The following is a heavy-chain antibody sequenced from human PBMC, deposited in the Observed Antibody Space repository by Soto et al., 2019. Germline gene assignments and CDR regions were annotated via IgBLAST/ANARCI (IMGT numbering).Heavy chain of an antibody. D-gene: IGHD6-19*01. CDR2: ISYDGSNK. Sequence: QVQLVESGGGVVQPGRSLRLSCAASGFTFSSYGMHWVRQAPGKGLEWVAVISYDGSNKYYADSVKGRFTISRDNSKNTLYLQMNSLRAEDTAVHYCARGGAVAGTGWFDPWGQGTLVTVSS. CDR1: GFTFSSYG. CDR3: ARGGAVAGTGWFDP. J-gene: IGHJ5*02. V-gene: IGHV3-30*03.